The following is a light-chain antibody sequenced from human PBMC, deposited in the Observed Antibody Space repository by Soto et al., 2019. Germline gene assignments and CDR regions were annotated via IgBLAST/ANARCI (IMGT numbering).Light chain of an antibody. Sequence: QSALTQPRSVSGSPGQSVTISCTGTSRDVGGYNHVSWYQQHPGKAPKLMIYDVSKRPSGVPDRLSGSNSGNTASLAISGLQAENEADYYCCSYAGRNYVFGTGTKLTVL. J-gene: IGLJ1*01. CDR1: SRDVGGYNH. V-gene: IGLV2-11*01. CDR3: CSYAGRNYV. CDR2: DVS.